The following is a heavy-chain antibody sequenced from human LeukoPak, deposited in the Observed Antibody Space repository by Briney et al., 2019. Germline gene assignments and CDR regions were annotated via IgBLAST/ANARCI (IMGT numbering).Heavy chain of an antibody. CDR3: ARPLGYCSGGSCYFNWFDP. D-gene: IGHD2-15*01. CDR2: IYYSGSA. V-gene: IGHV4-39*01. Sequence: SETLSLTCTVSGGSISSSSYYWGWIRQPPGKGLKWIGSIYYSGSAYYNPSLKSRVTISVDTSKNQFSLKLSSVTAADTAVYYCARPLGYCSGGSCYFNWFDPWGQGTLVTVSS. CDR1: GGSISSSSYY. J-gene: IGHJ5*02.